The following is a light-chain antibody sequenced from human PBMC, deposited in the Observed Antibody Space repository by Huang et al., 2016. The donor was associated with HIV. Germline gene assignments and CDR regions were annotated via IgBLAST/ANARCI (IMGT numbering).Light chain of an antibody. CDR3: MQGTHRPGT. J-gene: IGKJ1*01. V-gene: IGKV2-30*01. CDR1: QSLVYLDVNTY. Sequence: DVVMPQSPLSLPVTLGQPASISCSSSQSLVYLDVNTYLNWFQQRPGQSPRRLLYKVSNRDSGVPDRFSGSGSGTDFTLKISRVEAEDVGVYYCMQGTHRPGTFGQGTKVEIK. CDR2: KVS.